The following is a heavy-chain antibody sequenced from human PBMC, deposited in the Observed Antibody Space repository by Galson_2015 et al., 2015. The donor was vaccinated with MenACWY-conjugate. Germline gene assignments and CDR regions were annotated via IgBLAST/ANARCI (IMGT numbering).Heavy chain of an antibody. D-gene: IGHD6-13*01. CDR3: ARGVTRTSGTINWYFDF. CDR1: GDSVSSNSAA. V-gene: IGHV6-1*01. Sequence: CAISGDSVSSNSAAWTWIRQSPSRGLEWLGRTYYRSRWHNDYAVSVKSRITINPDTSRNQLSLQLSSVPPEDTAVDYCARGVTRTSGTINWYFDFWGRGTLVTVSS. J-gene: IGHJ2*01. CDR2: TYYRSRWHN.